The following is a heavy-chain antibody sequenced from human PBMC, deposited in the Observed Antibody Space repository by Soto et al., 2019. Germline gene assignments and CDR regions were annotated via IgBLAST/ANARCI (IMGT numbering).Heavy chain of an antibody. Sequence: EVQLMESGGGLVQPGGSLRLSCAASGFTLSSYNMNWVRQAPGQGLEWVSFISGVNSDVFYADSVKGRFTISRDNATNALYLQMNSLTDEDTAVYYCTRDRPPHNTGLPIFEYWGQGTLVTVSS. D-gene: IGHD6-19*01. CDR2: ISGVNSDV. CDR3: TRDRPPHNTGLPIFEY. V-gene: IGHV3-48*02. CDR1: GFTLSSYN. J-gene: IGHJ4*02.